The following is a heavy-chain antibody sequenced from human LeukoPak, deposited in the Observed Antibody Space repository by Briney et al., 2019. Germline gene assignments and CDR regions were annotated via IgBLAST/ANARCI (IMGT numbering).Heavy chain of an antibody. CDR3: AKSQYYDILTGLSDY. CDR1: GFTFSSYA. CDR2: ISGSGTNT. J-gene: IGHJ4*02. D-gene: IGHD3-9*01. Sequence: GGSLRLSCAASGFTFSSYAMNWVRQASGKGLEWVSGISGSGTNTYYADSVKGRFTISRDNSKNTLYMQMNSLRAEDTAVYYCAKSQYYDILTGLSDYWGQGTLVTVSS. V-gene: IGHV3-23*01.